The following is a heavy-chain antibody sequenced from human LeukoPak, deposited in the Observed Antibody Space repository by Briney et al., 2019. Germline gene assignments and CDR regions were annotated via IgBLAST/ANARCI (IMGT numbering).Heavy chain of an antibody. CDR3: VVVRGSEDYYYMDV. CDR1: GGSISSSSYY. CDR2: IYYSGST. J-gene: IGHJ6*03. D-gene: IGHD3-10*01. V-gene: IGHV4-39*01. Sequence: SETLSLTCIVSGGSISSSSYYWGWIRQPPGKGLEWIGSIYYSGSTYYNPSLKSRVTISVDTSKNQFSLKLSSVTAADTAVYYCVVVRGSEDYYYMDVWGKGTTVTVSS.